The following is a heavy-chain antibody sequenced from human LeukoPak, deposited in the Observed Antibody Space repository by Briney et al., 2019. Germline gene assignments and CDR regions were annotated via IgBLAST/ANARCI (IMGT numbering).Heavy chain of an antibody. CDR2: IYYSGST. CDR3: ARVFRSGNDAFDI. J-gene: IGHJ3*02. Sequence: SETLSLTCTVSGGSISSYYWSWIRQPPGKGLEWIGYIYYSGSTNYNPSLKSRATISVDTSKNQFSLKLSSVTAADTAVYYCARVFRSGNDAFDIWGQGTMVTVSS. D-gene: IGHD3-3*01. V-gene: IGHV4-59*01. CDR1: GGSISSYY.